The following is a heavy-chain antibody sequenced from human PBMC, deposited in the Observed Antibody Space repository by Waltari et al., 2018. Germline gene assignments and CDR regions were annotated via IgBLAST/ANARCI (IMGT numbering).Heavy chain of an antibody. D-gene: IGHD6-13*01. CDR3: ARKAGGSSWYGGWFDP. CDR2: INHSGST. V-gene: IGHV4-34*01. CDR1: GGSFSGYY. Sequence: QVQLQQWGAGLLKPSETLSLTCAVYGGSFSGYYWSWVRPPPGKGLEWIGEINHSGSTNYNPSLKSRVTISVDTSKNQFSLKLSSVTAADTAVYYCARKAGGSSWYGGWFDPWGQGTLVTVSS. J-gene: IGHJ5*02.